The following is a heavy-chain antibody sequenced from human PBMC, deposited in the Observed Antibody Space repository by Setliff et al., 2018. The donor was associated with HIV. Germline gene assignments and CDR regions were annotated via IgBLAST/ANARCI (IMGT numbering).Heavy chain of an antibody. CDR3: ARYTSKVDWFDP. J-gene: IGHJ5*02. CDR1: GDSITNDDYY. Sequence: SETLSLTCTVSGDSITNDDYYWGWIRQPPGKGLEWIAIIHYNGRTYYDPSLKSRVTMFVDTSKTQFYLKLRSVTASDTAVYYCARYTSKVDWFDPWGQGTLVTVSS. CDR2: IHYNGRT. V-gene: IGHV4-39*01. D-gene: IGHD2-2*02.